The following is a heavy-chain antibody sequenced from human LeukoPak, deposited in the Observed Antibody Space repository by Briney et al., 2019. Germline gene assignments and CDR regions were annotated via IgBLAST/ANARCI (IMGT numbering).Heavy chain of an antibody. Sequence: GGTLRLSCAASGFTFSSYSINWVRQGQPRGMERESFISSSSSYIYYSHPVHSRFTIFRDNAKNSLYLQMNSLRAAATAAYYCARGVLGYCSSTSCPKDFDYWGKGNLVTVSS. CDR3: ARGVLGYCSSTSCPKDFDY. V-gene: IGHV3-21*01. D-gene: IGHD2-2*01. J-gene: IGHJ4*02. CDR2: ISSSSSYI. CDR1: GFTFSSYS.